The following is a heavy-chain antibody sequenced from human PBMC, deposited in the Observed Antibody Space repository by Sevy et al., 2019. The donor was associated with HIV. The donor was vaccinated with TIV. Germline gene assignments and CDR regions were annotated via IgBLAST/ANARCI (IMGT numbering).Heavy chain of an antibody. V-gene: IGHV3-23*01. CDR2: IFRSGETT. CDR1: GFTFYNYA. Sequence: GGCLRLSCAASGFTFYNYAMNWVRQAPGKGLEWISTIFRSGETTYYADSVKARFTISRDNSKNMLYLQMNSLRTEDTALYCYAGARYDSSGSFDAFDIWGQGTMVTVSS. CDR3: AGARYDSSGSFDAFDI. J-gene: IGHJ3*02. D-gene: IGHD3-22*01.